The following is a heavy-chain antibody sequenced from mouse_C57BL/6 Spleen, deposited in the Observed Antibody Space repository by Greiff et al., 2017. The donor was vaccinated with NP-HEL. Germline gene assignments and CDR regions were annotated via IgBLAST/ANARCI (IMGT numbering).Heavy chain of an antibody. CDR3: ARYYYGSRAMDY. J-gene: IGHJ4*01. CDR2: IDPSDSET. CDR1: GYTFTSYW. Sequence: VQLQQPGAELVRPGSSVKLSCKASGYTFTSYWMHWVKQRPIQGLEWIGNIDPSDSETHSNQKFKNKATWTVDKSSSTAYMQLSSLTSEDSAVYYCARYYYGSRAMDYWGQGTSVTVSS. D-gene: IGHD1-1*01. V-gene: IGHV1-52*01.